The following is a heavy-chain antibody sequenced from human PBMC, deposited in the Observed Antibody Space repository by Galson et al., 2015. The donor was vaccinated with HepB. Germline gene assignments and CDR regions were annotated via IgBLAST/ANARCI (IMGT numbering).Heavy chain of an antibody. Sequence: SVKVSCKASGYTFTSYYMHWVRQAPGQGLEWMGIINPSGGSTSYAQKFQGRVTMTRDTSTSTVYMELSSLRSEDTAVYYCARAITMVRGVIPPPFDYWGQGTLVTVSS. CDR3: ARAITMVRGVIPPPFDY. D-gene: IGHD3-10*01. V-gene: IGHV1-46*01. CDR2: INPSGGST. J-gene: IGHJ4*02. CDR1: GYTFTSYY.